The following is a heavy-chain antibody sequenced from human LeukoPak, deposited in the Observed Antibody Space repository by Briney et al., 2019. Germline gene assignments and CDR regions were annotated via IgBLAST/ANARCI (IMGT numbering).Heavy chain of an antibody. V-gene: IGHV3-21*01. Sequence: PGGSLRLSCAASGFTFSSYRMNWVRQAPGRGLEWVSSISSSSSYIYYADSVKGRFTISRDNAKNSLYLQMNSLRAEDTAVYYCARVGPIAAAGHYWGQGTLVTVSS. J-gene: IGHJ4*02. CDR1: GFTFSSYR. CDR3: ARVGPIAAAGHY. CDR2: ISSSSSYI. D-gene: IGHD6-13*01.